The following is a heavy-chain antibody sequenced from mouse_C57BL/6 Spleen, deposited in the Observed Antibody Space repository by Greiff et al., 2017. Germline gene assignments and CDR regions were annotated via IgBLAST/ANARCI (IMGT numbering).Heavy chain of an antibody. Sequence: QVQLKQSGAELVRPGTSVKVSCKASGYAFTNYLIEWVKQRPGQGLEWIGVINPGSGGTNYNEKFKGKATLTADKSSSTAYMQLSSLTSEDSAVYFCAREVYGNFDYWGQGTTLTVSS. J-gene: IGHJ2*01. CDR1: GYAFTNYL. CDR2: INPGSGGT. D-gene: IGHD1-1*01. CDR3: AREVYGNFDY. V-gene: IGHV1-54*01.